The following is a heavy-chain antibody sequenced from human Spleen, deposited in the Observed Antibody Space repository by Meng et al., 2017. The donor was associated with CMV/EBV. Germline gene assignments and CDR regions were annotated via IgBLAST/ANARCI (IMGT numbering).Heavy chain of an antibody. CDR1: GYTFTGYY. D-gene: IGHD3-22*01. CDR3: ARSYDSSAYYGDYYGMDV. V-gene: IGHV1-2*02. CDR2: INPNSGGT. Sequence: ASVKVSCKASGYTFTGYYLHWVRQAPGQGLEWMGWINPNSGGTNCAQKFQGRVTMTRDTSVSTAYMELSRLISDDTALYYCARSYDSSAYYGDYYGMDVWGQGTTVTVSS. J-gene: IGHJ6*02.